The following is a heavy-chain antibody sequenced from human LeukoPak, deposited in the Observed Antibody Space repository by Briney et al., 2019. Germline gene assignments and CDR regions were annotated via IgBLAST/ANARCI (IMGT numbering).Heavy chain of an antibody. Sequence: SETLSLTCTVSGGSISSSSYYWGWIRQPPGKGLEWIGSIYYSGSTYYNPSLKSRVTISVDTSKNQFSLKLSSVTAADTAVYYCARGSRSSGWQDYWGQGTLVTVSS. CDR1: GGSISSSSYY. J-gene: IGHJ4*02. CDR2: IYYSGST. CDR3: ARGSRSSGWQDY. D-gene: IGHD6-19*01. V-gene: IGHV4-39*07.